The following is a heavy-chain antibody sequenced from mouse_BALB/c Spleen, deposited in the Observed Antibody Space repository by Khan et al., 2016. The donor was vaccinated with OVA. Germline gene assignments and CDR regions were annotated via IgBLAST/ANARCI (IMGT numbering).Heavy chain of an antibody. CDR3: ARGVRLTY. CDR1: GYSITSDYA. CDR2: INYSGST. D-gene: IGHD2-14*01. V-gene: IGHV3-2*02. Sequence: VQLQQSGPGLVKPSQSLSLSCTVTGYSITSDYAWNWIQQFPGNKLEWMGYINYSGSTSYNPSLKSRISIPRDTSKNQFFLQLNSVTTEDTATYYCARGVRLTYWGQGTLVTVSA. J-gene: IGHJ3*01.